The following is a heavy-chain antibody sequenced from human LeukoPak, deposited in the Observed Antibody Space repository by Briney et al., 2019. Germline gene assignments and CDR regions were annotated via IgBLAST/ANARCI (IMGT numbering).Heavy chain of an antibody. Sequence: PGGSLRLSCAASGFTVSSNYMSWVRQAPGKGLEWVSVIYSGGSTYYADSVKGRFTISRDNSKNTLYLQMNRLRAGDTPVYYCARTRTFDYGGQGTLVPVSS. J-gene: IGHJ4*02. CDR2: IYSGGST. V-gene: IGHV3-66*02. CDR3: ARTRTFDY. CDR1: GFTVSSNY.